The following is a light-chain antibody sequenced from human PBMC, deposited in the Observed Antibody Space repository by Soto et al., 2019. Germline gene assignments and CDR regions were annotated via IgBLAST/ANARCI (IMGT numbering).Light chain of an antibody. CDR3: MQAVQTRT. Sequence: IVMNQSPPSLSVTPGEPASISCRSSQSLLHRTGHYFLNWYLQKPGQSPQLLIYWGSNRASGVPDRFSGSGSGTDFTLQIRGVEAEDFGVYYCMQAVQTRTFGQGTKVEIK. CDR2: WGS. V-gene: IGKV2-28*01. CDR1: QSLLHRTGHYF. J-gene: IGKJ1*01.